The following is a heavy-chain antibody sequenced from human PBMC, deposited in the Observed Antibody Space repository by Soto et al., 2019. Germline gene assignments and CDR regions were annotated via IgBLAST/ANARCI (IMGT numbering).Heavy chain of an antibody. V-gene: IGHV1-18*04. J-gene: IGHJ6*02. Sequence: GASVKVSCTASGYTFTSYGISWVRHAPGQGREWMGWIGAYNGNTNYAQKLQGRVTMTTDTSTSTAYMELRSLRSDDTAVYYCARDKGVLRFLDWSSHFYGMDVWGQGTTVTVPS. CDR1: GYTFTSYG. D-gene: IGHD3-3*01. CDR2: IGAYNGNT. CDR3: ARDKGVLRFLDWSSHFYGMDV.